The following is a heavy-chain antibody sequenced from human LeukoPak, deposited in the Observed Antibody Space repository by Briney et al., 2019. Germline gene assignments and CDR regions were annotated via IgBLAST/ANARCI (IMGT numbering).Heavy chain of an antibody. CDR3: STTYYYDSSEGY. J-gene: IGHJ4*02. Sequence: KPGGSLRLSCAASGFTFSNYAMNWVRQAPGKGLEWVGRIKSKTDGGTTDYAAPVKGRFTISRDGSKNTLYLQMNSLKTEDTAVYYCSTTYYYDSSEGYWGQGTLVTVSS. D-gene: IGHD3-22*01. CDR1: GFTFSNYA. V-gene: IGHV3-15*07. CDR2: IKSKTDGGTT.